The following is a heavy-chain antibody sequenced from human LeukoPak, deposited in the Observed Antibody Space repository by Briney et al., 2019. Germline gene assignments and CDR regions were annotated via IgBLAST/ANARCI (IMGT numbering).Heavy chain of an antibody. J-gene: IGHJ4*02. CDR1: GFTFSSYG. V-gene: IGHV3-30*18. CDR3: AKVGYGDETLFDY. D-gene: IGHD4-17*01. Sequence: GRSLRLSCAASGFTFSSYGMHWVRQAPGKGLEWVAVISYDGSNKYYADSVKGRFTISRDNSKNTLYLQMNSLRAEDTAVYYCAKVGYGDETLFDYWGQGTLVTVSS. CDR2: ISYDGSNK.